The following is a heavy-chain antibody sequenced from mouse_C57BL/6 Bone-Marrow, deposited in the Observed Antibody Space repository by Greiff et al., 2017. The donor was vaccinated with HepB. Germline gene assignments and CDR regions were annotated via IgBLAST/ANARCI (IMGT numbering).Heavy chain of an antibody. D-gene: IGHD1-1*01. CDR3: AMEIYYEGGRDY. CDR2: IHPSDSDT. CDR1: GYTFTSYW. Sequence: VQLQQPGAELVKPGASVKVSCKASGYTFTSYWMHWVKQRPGQGLEWIGRIHPSDSDTNYNQKFKGKATLTVDKSSSTAYMQLSSPTSEDSAVYYCAMEIYYEGGRDYWGQGTTLTVSS. V-gene: IGHV1-74*01. J-gene: IGHJ2*01.